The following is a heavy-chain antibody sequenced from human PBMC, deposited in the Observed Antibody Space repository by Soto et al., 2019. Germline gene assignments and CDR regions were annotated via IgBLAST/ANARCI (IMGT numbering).Heavy chain of an antibody. V-gene: IGHV3-7*02. J-gene: IGHJ6*02. Sequence: GAQRLSLAASGFTLRDLLVSGVRQAPGKGLEGVANIKQDGSEKYYVDSVKGRFTISRDNAKNSLYLQMNSLRAEDTAVYYCARVVGYCSSTSCPDYYGMDVWGQGTTVTVSS. CDR3: ARVVGYCSSTSCPDYYGMDV. CDR2: IKQDGSEK. D-gene: IGHD2-2*01. CDR1: GFTLRDLL.